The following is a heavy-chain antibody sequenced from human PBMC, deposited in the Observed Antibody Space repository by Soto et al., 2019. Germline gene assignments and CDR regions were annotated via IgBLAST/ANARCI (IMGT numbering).Heavy chain of an antibody. D-gene: IGHD1-1*01. CDR1: CGSIRSRTYQ. Sequence: LSLTGTVSCGSIRSRTYQWGWIRQPPGRCLEWIGSDYYSESTYYNPSLKSRVAVSVDTSKNQFSLKVTSVTAADTAVYYCARHRNWTVDYWGQGPL. CDR2: DYYSEST. V-gene: IGHV4-39*01. CDR3: ARHRNWTVDY. J-gene: IGHJ4*02.